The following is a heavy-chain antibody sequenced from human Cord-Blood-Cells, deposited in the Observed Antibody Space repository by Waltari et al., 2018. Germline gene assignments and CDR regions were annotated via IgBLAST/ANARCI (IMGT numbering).Heavy chain of an antibody. Sequence: EVQLVESGGGLVQPGGSLRLARAASGFTVSSNYMSWVRQAPGKGLEWVSVIYSGGSTYYADSVKGRFTISRHNSKNTLYLQMNSLRAEDTAVYYCARLLNGAFDIWGQGTMVTVSS. CDR2: IYSGGST. D-gene: IGHD1-26*01. V-gene: IGHV3-53*04. J-gene: IGHJ3*02. CDR1: GFTVSSNY. CDR3: ARLLNGAFDI.